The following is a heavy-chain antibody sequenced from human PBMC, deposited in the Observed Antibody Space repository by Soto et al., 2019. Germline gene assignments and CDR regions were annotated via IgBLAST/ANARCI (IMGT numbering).Heavy chain of an antibody. J-gene: IGHJ4*02. D-gene: IGHD3-22*01. V-gene: IGHV1-18*01. CDR2: ISAYNGNT. CDR1: GYTFTSYG. Sequence: ASVKVSCKASGYTFTSYGISWVRQAPGQGLEWMGWISAYNGNTNYAQKLQGRVTMTTDTSTSTAYMELRSLRSDDTAVYYCARAHPQYYYDSSGYPLYYFDCWGQGTLVT. CDR3: ARAHPQYYYDSSGYPLYYFDC.